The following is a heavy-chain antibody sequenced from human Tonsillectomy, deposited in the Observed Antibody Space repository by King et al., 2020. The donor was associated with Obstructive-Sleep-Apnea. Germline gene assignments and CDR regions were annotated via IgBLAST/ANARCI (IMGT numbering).Heavy chain of an antibody. Sequence: QLQESGPGLVKPSETLSLTCTVSGGSIRSYYWSWIRQPPGKGLEWIGYIYYRGSTNYNPSLKSRGTIAVDTAKTQFSLKLNSVTAADTAVYYCASARYYYYGMDVWGQGTTVTVSS. J-gene: IGHJ6*02. CDR3: ASARYYYYGMDV. V-gene: IGHV4-59*08. CDR1: GGSIRSYY. CDR2: IYYRGST.